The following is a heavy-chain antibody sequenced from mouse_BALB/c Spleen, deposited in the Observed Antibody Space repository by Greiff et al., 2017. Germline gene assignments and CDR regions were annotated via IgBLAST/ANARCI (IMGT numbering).Heavy chain of an antibody. CDR3: ARGEDGYYGRGMDY. CDR1: GYTFSSYW. V-gene: IGHV1-9*01. CDR2: ILPGSGST. Sequence: VQLQQSGAELMKPGASVKISCKATGYTFSSYWIEWVKQRPGHGLEWIGEILPGSGSTNYNEKFKGKATFTADTSSNTAYMQLSSLTSEDSAVYYCARGEDGYYGRGMDYWGQGTSVTVSS. J-gene: IGHJ4*01. D-gene: IGHD2-3*01.